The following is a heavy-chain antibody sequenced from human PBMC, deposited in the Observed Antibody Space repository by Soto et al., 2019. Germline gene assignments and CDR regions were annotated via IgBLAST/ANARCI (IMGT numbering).Heavy chain of an antibody. D-gene: IGHD6-6*01. V-gene: IGHV3-23*01. CDR3: AKRSSSSTFDY. J-gene: IGHJ4*02. Sequence: EVQLLESGGGLVQPGESLRLSCAASGFTFSSYAMSWVRQAPGKGLEWVSVISGSDDSTYYADSVKGRFTISRDNSKNTLYLQMTCLRAEATAVYYCAKRSSSSTFDYWGQGTLVTVSS. CDR1: GFTFSSYA. CDR2: ISGSDDST.